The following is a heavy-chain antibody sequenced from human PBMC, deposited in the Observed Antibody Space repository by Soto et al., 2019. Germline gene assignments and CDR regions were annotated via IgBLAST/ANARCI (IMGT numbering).Heavy chain of an antibody. CDR3: AAALAAAGPYFDY. CDR1: GGSISSGGYY. CDR2: IYYSGST. D-gene: IGHD6-13*01. V-gene: IGHV4-31*03. Sequence: PSETLSLTCTVSGGSISSGGYYWSWIRQHPGKGLEWIGYIYYSGSTYYNPSLKSRVTISVDTSKNQFSLKLSSVTAADTAVYYCAAALAAAGPYFDYWGQGTLVTVSS. J-gene: IGHJ4*02.